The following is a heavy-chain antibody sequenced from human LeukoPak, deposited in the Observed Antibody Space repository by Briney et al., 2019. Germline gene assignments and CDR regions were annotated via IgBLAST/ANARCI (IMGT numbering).Heavy chain of an antibody. CDR1: GFNFNTYS. CDR3: ARDEDYGANSDY. Sequence: PGGSLRLSCAVSGFNFNTYSMNWVRQAPGKGPEWVSSISSTSNYIYYAESVKGRFAVSRDNAKNSLYLQMNSLRAEDTAVYYCARDEDYGANSDYWGQGTLVTVSS. J-gene: IGHJ4*02. D-gene: IGHD4-23*01. CDR2: ISSTSNYI. V-gene: IGHV3-21*01.